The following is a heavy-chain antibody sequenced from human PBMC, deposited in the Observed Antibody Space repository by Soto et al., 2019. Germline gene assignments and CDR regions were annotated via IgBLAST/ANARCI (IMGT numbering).Heavy chain of an antibody. V-gene: IGHV1-69*01. D-gene: IGHD3-10*01. J-gene: IGHJ6*02. CDR3: ALWGFRDGNNTRYNYYVMAV. CDR2: IIPIFGTA. CDR1: GGTFNSYA. Sequence: QVQLVQSGAEVKKPGSSVKVSCKASGGTFNSYAISWVRQAPGQGLEWMGGIIPIFGTAKYAQKFQGRVAINADESTSAAYMELRSLRSEDTAVYYCALWGFRDGNNTRYNYYVMAVWGQGTTVTVSS.